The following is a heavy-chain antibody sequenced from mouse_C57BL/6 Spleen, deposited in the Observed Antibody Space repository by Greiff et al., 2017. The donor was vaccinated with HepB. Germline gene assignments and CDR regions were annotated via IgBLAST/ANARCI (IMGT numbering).Heavy chain of an antibody. Sequence: QVQLKQSGPELVKPGASVKISCKASVYAFSSSWMNWVKQRPGKGLEWIGRIYPGDGDTNYNGKFKGKATLTADKSSSTAYMQLSSLTSEDSAVYFCARSGLYYFDYWGQGTTLTVSS. V-gene: IGHV1-82*01. J-gene: IGHJ2*01. CDR1: VYAFSSSW. CDR3: ARSGLYYFDY. D-gene: IGHD3-1*01. CDR2: IYPGDGDT.